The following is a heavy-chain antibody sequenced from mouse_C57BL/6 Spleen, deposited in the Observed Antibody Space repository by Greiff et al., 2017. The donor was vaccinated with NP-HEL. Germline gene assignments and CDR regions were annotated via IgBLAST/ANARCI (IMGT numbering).Heavy chain of an antibody. J-gene: IGHJ3*01. CDR1: GFTFSSYA. D-gene: IGHD2-2*01. CDR3: TRDEGYYGYDGFAY. CDR2: ISSGGDYI. Sequence: EVQRVESGEGLVKPGGSLKLSCAASGFTFSSYAMSWVRQTPEKRLEWVAYISSGGDYIYYADTVKGRFTISRDNARNTLYLQMSSLKSEDTAMYYCTRDEGYYGYDGFAYWGQGTLVTVSA. V-gene: IGHV5-9-1*02.